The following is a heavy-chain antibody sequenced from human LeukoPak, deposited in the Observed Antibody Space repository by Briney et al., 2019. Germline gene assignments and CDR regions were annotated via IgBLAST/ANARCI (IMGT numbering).Heavy chain of an antibody. D-gene: IGHD2/OR15-2a*01. CDR3: ALRRLTSAQIIEDNWFDP. J-gene: IGHJ5*02. Sequence: SETLSLTCTVSGGSIRSYYWSWIRQPPGKGLERIGYIYYSGSTNYNPSLKSRVSISVDTSKNQFSLKLSSVTAADTAVYYCALRRLTSAQIIEDNWFDPWGQGTLVTVSS. CDR2: IYYSGST. V-gene: IGHV4-59*01. CDR1: GGSIRSYY.